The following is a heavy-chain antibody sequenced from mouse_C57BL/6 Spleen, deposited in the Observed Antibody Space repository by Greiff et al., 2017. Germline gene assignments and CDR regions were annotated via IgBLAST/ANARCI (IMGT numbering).Heavy chain of an antibody. D-gene: IGHD2-5*01. Sequence: QVQLKQPGAELVMPGASVKLSCKASGYTFTSYWMHWVKQRPGQGLEWIGEIDPSDSYTNYNQKFKGKSTLTVDKSSSTAYMPLSSLTSEDAAVYYCARYSNQAWFAYRGQGTLVTVSA. CDR3: ARYSNQAWFAY. J-gene: IGHJ3*01. CDR1: GYTFTSYW. V-gene: IGHV1-69*01. CDR2: IDPSDSYT.